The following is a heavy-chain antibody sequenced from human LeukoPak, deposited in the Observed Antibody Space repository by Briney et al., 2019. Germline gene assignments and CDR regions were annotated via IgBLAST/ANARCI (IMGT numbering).Heavy chain of an antibody. CDR3: ARGPTYYYGSGSYYFDY. V-gene: IGHV4-34*01. CDR2: INHSGST. CDR1: GGSFSGYY. J-gene: IGHJ4*02. Sequence: SETLSLTCAVYGGSFSGYYWSWIRQPPGRGLEWIGEINHSGSTNYNPSLKSRVTISVDTSKNQFSLKLSSVTAVDTAVYYCARGPTYYYGSGSYYFDYWGQGTLVTVSS. D-gene: IGHD3-10*01.